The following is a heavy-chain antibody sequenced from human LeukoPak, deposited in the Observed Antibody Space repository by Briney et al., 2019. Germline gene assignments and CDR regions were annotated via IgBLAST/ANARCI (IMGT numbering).Heavy chain of an antibody. V-gene: IGHV1-18*01. CDR3: AREEGGNYYYMGV. J-gene: IGHJ6*03. Sequence: ASVKVSCKASGYTFTSSGISWVRQAPGQGLAWMGWISGYNGETNYVQKFLGRVTMTIDSSTSTAYMELRSLRSDDTAVYYCAREEGGNYYYMGVWGKGTTVTVSS. CDR2: ISGYNGET. D-gene: IGHD3-16*01. CDR1: GYTFTSSG.